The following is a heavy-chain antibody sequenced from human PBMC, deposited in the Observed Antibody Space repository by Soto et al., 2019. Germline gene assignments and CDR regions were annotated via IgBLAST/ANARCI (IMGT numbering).Heavy chain of an antibody. CDR3: ARDRVTMVRGVIIPPYGMDV. J-gene: IGHJ6*02. V-gene: IGHV4-59*01. CDR1: GGSISSYY. Sequence: QVQLQESGPGLVKPSETLSLTCTVSGGSISSYYWSWIRQPPGKGLEWIGYIYYSGSTNYNPSLQSRVTISVDTSKNPFSLKLSSVTAADTAVYYCARDRVTMVRGVIIPPYGMDVWGQGTTVTVSS. CDR2: IYYSGST. D-gene: IGHD3-10*01.